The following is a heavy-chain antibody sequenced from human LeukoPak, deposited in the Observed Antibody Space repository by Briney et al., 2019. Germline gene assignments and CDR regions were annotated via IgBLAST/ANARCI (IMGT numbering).Heavy chain of an antibody. CDR3: ASEDYYGSGSYPNVYFDY. V-gene: IGHV3-30*04. CDR1: GFTFSNYA. Sequence: GGSLRLSCAASGFTFSNYAMHWVRQAPGKGLEWVAVISYDGSNKYYADSVKGRFTISRDNSKNTLYLQMNSLRAEDTAVYYCASEDYYGSGSYPNVYFDYWGQGTLVTVSS. CDR2: ISYDGSNK. J-gene: IGHJ4*02. D-gene: IGHD3-10*01.